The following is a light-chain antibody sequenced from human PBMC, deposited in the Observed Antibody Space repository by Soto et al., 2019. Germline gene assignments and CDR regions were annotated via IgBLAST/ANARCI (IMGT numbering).Light chain of an antibody. V-gene: IGLV1-40*01. CDR3: QSYDSSLSGFYV. J-gene: IGLJ1*01. CDR2: GNS. CDR1: SSNIGAGYD. Sequence: QSVLTQPPSVSEAPGQRVTISCTGSSSNIGAGYDVHWYQQLPGTAPKLLIYGNSNRPSEVPDRFSGSKSGTSASLAITGLQAEDEADYYCQSYDSSLSGFYVFGTGTKVTVL.